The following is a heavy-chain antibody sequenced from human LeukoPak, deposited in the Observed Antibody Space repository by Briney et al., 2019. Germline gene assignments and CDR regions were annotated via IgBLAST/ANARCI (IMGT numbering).Heavy chain of an antibody. CDR2: INPQNGAT. CDR1: GYTLTDHY. V-gene: IGHV1-2*02. Sequence: GASVKVSCKASGYTLTDHYMHWLRWAPGQGLEWMGWINPQNGATVYAKKFQGRVTMTRDTPVSTLYMELRNLRSDDTGVYYCAKEGYSNGPDPRGPGSLVTVSS. CDR3: AKEGYSNGPDP. D-gene: IGHD4-11*01. J-gene: IGHJ5*02.